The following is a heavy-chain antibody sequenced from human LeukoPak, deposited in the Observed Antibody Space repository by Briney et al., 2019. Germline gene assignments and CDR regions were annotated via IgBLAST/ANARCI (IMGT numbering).Heavy chain of an antibody. V-gene: IGHV1-2*06. Sequence: VASVKVSCKASGYTFTGYYIHWVRQAPGQGLEWMGRINPKSGGTNYAQKFQGRVTMTGDTSISTAYMELSRLRSDDTAVYYCALIVVAGTRFDYWGQGTLVTVSS. J-gene: IGHJ4*02. D-gene: IGHD6-19*01. CDR2: INPKSGGT. CDR1: GYTFTGYY. CDR3: ALIVVAGTRFDY.